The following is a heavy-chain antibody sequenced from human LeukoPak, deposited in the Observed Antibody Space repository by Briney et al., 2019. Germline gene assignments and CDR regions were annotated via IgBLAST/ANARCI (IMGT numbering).Heavy chain of an antibody. V-gene: IGHV1-8*01. CDR2: MNPNRGNT. D-gene: IGHD3-22*01. CDR3: ASGYYDSSGYNDY. Sequence: GASVKVSCKASGYTFTSYDINWVRQATGQGREGRGWMNPNRGNTGYAQKCQGRGTITRNTSISTAYMELSSLRSEDTAVYYCASGYYDSSGYNDYWGQGTLVTASS. CDR1: GYTFTSYD. J-gene: IGHJ4*02.